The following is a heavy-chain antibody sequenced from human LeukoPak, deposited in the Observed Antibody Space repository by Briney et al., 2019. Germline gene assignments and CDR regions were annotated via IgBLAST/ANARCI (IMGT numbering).Heavy chain of an antibody. CDR1: GYTFTSYD. Sequence: ASVKVSCKASGYTFTSYDINWVRQATGQGLEWMGWMNPNSGNTGYAQKFQGRVTMTRNTSISIAYMELSSLRSEDTAVYYCAISSGDSSGYYYGLNWFDPWGQGTLVTVSS. V-gene: IGHV1-8*01. CDR3: AISSGDSSGYYYGLNWFDP. CDR2: MNPNSGNT. D-gene: IGHD3-22*01. J-gene: IGHJ5*02.